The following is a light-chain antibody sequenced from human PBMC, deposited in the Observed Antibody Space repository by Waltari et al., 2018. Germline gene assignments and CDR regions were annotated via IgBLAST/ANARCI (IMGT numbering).Light chain of an antibody. V-gene: IGKV3-15*01. CDR1: QGIAGN. CDR3: QQYHNWPLT. J-gene: IGKJ4*01. CDR2: GAS. Sequence: EIVMTQSPATLSVSPGEIATLPCRASQGIAGNLAWYQQKPGQAPRLLIYGASTRATGIPARFSGSGSGTEFTLTIGSLQSEDFAVYYCQQYHNWPLTFGGGTKVEIK.